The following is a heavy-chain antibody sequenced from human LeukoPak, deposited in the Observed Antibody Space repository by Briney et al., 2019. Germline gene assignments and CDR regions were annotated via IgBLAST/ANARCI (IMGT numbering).Heavy chain of an antibody. CDR1: GFTFSSYA. CDR3: ARHLLWFGELSGGFDY. CDR2: ISDSGGST. J-gene: IGHJ4*02. D-gene: IGHD3-10*01. V-gene: IGHV3-23*01. Sequence: PGGSLRLSCAASGFTFSSYAMSWVRQAPGKGLEWVSTISDSGGSTYYADSLKGRFTISRDNYKNTLYLQMNSLRAEDTAVYYCARHLLWFGELSGGFDYWGQGTLVTVSS.